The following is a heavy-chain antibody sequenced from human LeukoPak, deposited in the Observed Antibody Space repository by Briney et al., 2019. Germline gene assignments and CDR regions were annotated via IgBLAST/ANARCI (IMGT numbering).Heavy chain of an antibody. V-gene: IGHV3-48*01. CDR1: GFTFSSYS. Sequence: PGGSLRLSCAASGFTFSSYSMNWVRQAPGKGLEWVSYISSSSSTIYYADSVKGRFTISRDNAKNSLYLQMNSLRAEDTAVYYCARGGGYGGYYLHGLCYFDYWGQGTLVTVSS. J-gene: IGHJ4*02. D-gene: IGHD3-22*01. CDR3: ARGGGYGGYYLHGLCYFDY. CDR2: ISSSSSTI.